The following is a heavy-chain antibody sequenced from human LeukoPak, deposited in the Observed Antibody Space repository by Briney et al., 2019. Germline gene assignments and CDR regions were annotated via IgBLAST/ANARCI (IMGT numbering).Heavy chain of an antibody. J-gene: IGHJ5*02. D-gene: IGHD3-22*01. CDR3: AKAGSSGYYGS. CDR2: ISWNSGSI. V-gene: IGHV3-9*01. CDR1: GFTFDDYA. Sequence: QSGGSLRLSCAASGFTFDDYAMHWVRQAPGKGLEWVSGISWNSGSIGYADSVKGRFTISRDNAKNSLYLQMNSLRAEDTALYYCAKAGSSGYYGSWGQGTLVTVSS.